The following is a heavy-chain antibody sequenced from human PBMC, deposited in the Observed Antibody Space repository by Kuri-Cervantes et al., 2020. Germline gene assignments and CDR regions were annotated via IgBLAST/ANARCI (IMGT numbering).Heavy chain of an antibody. V-gene: IGHV4-39*07. CDR2: INHSGST. Sequence: SETLSLTCTVSGGSISSGGYYWSWIRQPPGKGLEWIGEINHSGSTNYNPSLKSRVTISVDTSKNQFSLKLSSVTAADTAVYYCARGGARAACSSTSCYAPYWYFDLWGRGTLVTVSS. CDR1: GGSISSGGYY. D-gene: IGHD2-2*01. CDR3: ARGGARAACSSTSCYAPYWYFDL. J-gene: IGHJ2*01.